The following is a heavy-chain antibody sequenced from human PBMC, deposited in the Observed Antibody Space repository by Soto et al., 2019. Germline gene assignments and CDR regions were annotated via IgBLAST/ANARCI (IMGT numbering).Heavy chain of an antibody. CDR1: GYTFTSYY. J-gene: IGHJ4*02. V-gene: IGHV1-46*01. CDR2: INPSGGST. CDR3: ARDFREQWLVLDY. D-gene: IGHD6-19*01. Sequence: ASVKVSCKASGYTFTSYYMHWVRQAPGQGLEWMGIINPSGGSTSHAQKFQGRVTMTRDTSTSTVYMELSGLRSEDTAVYYCARDFREQWLVLDYWGQGTLVTVSS.